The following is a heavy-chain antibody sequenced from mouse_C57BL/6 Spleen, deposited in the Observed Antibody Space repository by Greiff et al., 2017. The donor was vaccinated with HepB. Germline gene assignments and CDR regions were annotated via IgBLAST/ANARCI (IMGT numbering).Heavy chain of an antibody. V-gene: IGHV1-26*01. Sequence: VQLQQSGPELVKPGASVKISCKASGYTFTDYYMNWVKQSHGKSLEWIGDINPNNGGTSYNQKFKGKATLTVDKSSSTAYMELRSLTSEDSAVYYCARTCGFDYWGQGTTLTVSP. CDR1: GYTFTDYY. D-gene: IGHD1-1*02. CDR2: INPNNGGT. CDR3: ARTCGFDY. J-gene: IGHJ2*01.